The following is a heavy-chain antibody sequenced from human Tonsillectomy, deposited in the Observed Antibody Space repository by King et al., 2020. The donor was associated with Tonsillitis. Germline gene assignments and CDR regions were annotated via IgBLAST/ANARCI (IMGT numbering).Heavy chain of an antibody. D-gene: IGHD3-16*01. CDR2: IYPDDSDA. CDR3: ARGEGFDFDY. V-gene: IGHV5-51*01. Sequence: QLVQSGAEVKKPGESLKISRKVSGYNFTTYWIGWVRQMPGKGLEWMGIIYPDDSDARYSPSFQGQVSMSADKSILTAYLQWSSLKASDTAIFYCARGEGFDFDYWGQGTLVTVSS. CDR1: GYNFTTYW. J-gene: IGHJ4*02.